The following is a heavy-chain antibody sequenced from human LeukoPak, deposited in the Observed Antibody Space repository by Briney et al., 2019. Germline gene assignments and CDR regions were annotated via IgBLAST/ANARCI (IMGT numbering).Heavy chain of an antibody. CDR3: ARGTRIVGAIHAFDI. J-gene: IGHJ3*02. D-gene: IGHD1-26*01. V-gene: IGHV1-2*02. Sequence: ASVKVSCKASGYTFTGYYMHWVRQAPGQGLEWMGWINPNSGGTNYAQKFQGRVTMTRDTSISTAYMELSSLRSEDTAVYYCARGTRIVGAIHAFDIWGQGTMVTVSS. CDR1: GYTFTGYY. CDR2: INPNSGGT.